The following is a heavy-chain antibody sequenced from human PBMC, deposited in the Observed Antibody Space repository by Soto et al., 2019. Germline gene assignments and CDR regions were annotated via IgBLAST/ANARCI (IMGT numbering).Heavy chain of an antibody. CDR1: GDSISDSNYY. CDR2: INYGGIS. Sequence: NPSETLSLTCTVSGDSISDSNYYWGWIRQPPGKGLEWIANINYGGISYYNPSLRSRVAISVDTSKNQFSLKLNSVTAADTAIYYCARSNSGYYKWFDPWGQGTLVTVSS. D-gene: IGHD3-22*01. V-gene: IGHV4-39*01. CDR3: ARSNSGYYKWFDP. J-gene: IGHJ5*02.